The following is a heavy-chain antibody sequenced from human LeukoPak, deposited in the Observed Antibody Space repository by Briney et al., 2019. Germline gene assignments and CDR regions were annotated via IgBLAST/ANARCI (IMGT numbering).Heavy chain of an antibody. V-gene: IGHV1-2*02. CDR1: GYTFTGYY. CDR2: INPNSGGT. Sequence: EASVKVSCKASGYTFTGYYMHWVRQAPGQGLEWMGWINPNSGGTNYAQKFQGRVTMTRDTSISTAYMELSRLRSDDTAVYYCARGGYSSSWWVLYYYHYYMDVWGKGTTVTVSS. CDR3: ARGGYSSSWWVLYYYHYYMDV. J-gene: IGHJ6*03. D-gene: IGHD6-13*01.